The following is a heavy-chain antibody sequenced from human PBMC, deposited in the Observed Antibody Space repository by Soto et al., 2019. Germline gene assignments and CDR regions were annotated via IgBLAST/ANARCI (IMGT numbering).Heavy chain of an antibody. CDR2: IKPDGSQK. D-gene: IGHD3-22*01. CDR3: ARGDYYDSSGPFSDAFDI. CDR1: GFTFSSYW. J-gene: IGHJ3*02. Sequence: GGSLRLSCAASGFTFSSYWRSWVRQAPGKGLEWVANIKPDGSQKWYVDSVKGRFTISRDNAKKSLYLQMNSLRAEDTAVYYCARGDYYDSSGPFSDAFDIWGQGTMVTVSS. V-gene: IGHV3-7*04.